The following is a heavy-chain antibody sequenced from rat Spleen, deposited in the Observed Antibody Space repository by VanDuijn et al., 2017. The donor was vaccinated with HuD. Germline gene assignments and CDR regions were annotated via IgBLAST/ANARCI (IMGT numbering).Heavy chain of an antibody. V-gene: IGHV5-25*01. CDR1: GFTFSMYY. Sequence: EVQLVESGGGLVQPGRSMKLSCAASGFTFSMYYMAWVRQAPTKGLEWVASIRTGGGDTYYRDSVKGRFTISRDNAESTLYLQMDSLRSEDTATYYCTTYGGYYWGQGVMVTVSS. D-gene: IGHD1-11*01. CDR3: TTYGGYY. J-gene: IGHJ2*01. CDR2: IRTGGGDT.